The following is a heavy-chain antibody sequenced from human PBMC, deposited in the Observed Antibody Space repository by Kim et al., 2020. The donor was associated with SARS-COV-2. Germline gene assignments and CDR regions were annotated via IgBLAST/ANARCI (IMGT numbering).Heavy chain of an antibody. Sequence: SETLSLTCSVSGGSISSYYWSWIRQPPGKGLEWIGYIYYSGSTNYNPSLKSRVTISVDTSKNQFSLKLSSVTTADTAVYYCARAYSSGWYYLDYWGQGTLVTVSS. CDR2: IYYSGST. D-gene: IGHD6-19*01. J-gene: IGHJ4*02. CDR1: GGSISSYY. CDR3: ARAYSSGWYYLDY. V-gene: IGHV4-59*01.